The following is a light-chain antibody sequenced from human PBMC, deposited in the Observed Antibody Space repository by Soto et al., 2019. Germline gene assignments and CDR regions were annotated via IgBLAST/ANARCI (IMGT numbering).Light chain of an antibody. J-gene: IGKJ5*01. CDR1: QSVSDN. CDR2: RAS. Sequence: EVLMTQSPDTLYVSPGERVTLSCRASQSVSDNLAWYQQKPGQGPRLLVYRASTRTLGIPARFSGSESGTEFTFTISSLQSEDFAVYYCQQYNSWPITFGQGTRLEIK. V-gene: IGKV3-15*01. CDR3: QQYNSWPIT.